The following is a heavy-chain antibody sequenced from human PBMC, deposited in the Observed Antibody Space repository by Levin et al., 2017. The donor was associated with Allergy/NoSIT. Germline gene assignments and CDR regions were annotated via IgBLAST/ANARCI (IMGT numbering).Heavy chain of an antibody. D-gene: IGHD4-17*01. CDR2: INSDGSST. Sequence: GGSLRLSCTASGFTFSSYWMHWVRQTPGRGLVWVSRINSDGSSTSYTDSVRGRFTISRDSAKNTLYLQMNSLTAEDTAVYYCARDLLRTTVLTPGGLDVWGRGTTVTVSS. CDR3: ARDLLRTTVLTPGGLDV. CDR1: GFTFSSYW. V-gene: IGHV3-74*01. J-gene: IGHJ6*02.